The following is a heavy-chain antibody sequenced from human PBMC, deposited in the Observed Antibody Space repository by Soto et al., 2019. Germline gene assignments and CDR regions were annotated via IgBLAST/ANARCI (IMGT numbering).Heavy chain of an antibody. Sequence: QVQLVQSGAEVKKPGASVKVSCKASGYTFTSYYMHWVRQAPGQGLEWMGIINPSGGSTSYAQKFQRRVTMTRDTSTSTVYMEPSSLRSEDTAVYYCARDLFFVGATIEYFRGIDPWGQGTLVTVSS. D-gene: IGHD1-26*01. CDR1: GYTFTSYY. V-gene: IGHV1-46*01. J-gene: IGHJ5*02. CDR3: ARDLFFVGATIEYFRGIDP. CDR2: INPSGGST.